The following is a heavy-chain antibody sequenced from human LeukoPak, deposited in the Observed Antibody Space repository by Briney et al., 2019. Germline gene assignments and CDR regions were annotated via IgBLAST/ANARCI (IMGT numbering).Heavy chain of an antibody. CDR1: GYTFTSYY. D-gene: IGHD3-3*01. V-gene: IGHV1-46*01. CDR2: INPSGGST. CDR3: AREYVLRFLEWPPSYYYGMDV. J-gene: IGHJ6*02. Sequence: ASVKVSCKASGYTFTSYYMHWVRQAPGQGLEWMGIINPSGGSTSYAQKFQGRVTMTRDTSTSTVYMELSSLRSEDTAVYYCAREYVLRFLEWPPSYYYGMDVWGQGTTATVSS.